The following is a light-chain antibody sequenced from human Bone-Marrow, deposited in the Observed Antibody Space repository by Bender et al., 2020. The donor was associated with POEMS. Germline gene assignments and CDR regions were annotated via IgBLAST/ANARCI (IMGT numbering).Light chain of an antibody. CDR2: SSI. V-gene: IGLV1-44*01. CDR3: ATWDDSLNGPV. CDR1: NSNIGRNF. Sequence: QSVLTQPPSASGTPGQRVTIPCSGSNSNIGRNFVDWYQQLPGTAPKLLIYSSILRPSGVPDRFSGSKSDTSASLAISGLQSEDEADYYCATWDDSLNGPVFGGGTRLTVL. J-gene: IGLJ3*02.